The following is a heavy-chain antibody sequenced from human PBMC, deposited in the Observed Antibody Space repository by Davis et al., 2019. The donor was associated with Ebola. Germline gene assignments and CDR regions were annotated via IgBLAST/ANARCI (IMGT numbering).Heavy chain of an antibody. Sequence: PGGSLRLSCAASGITLSGYGMHWVRQAPGKGLEWVAVIWYDGSNKYYADSVKGRFTISRDISKNTLYLQMNSLRAEDTAVYYCAGGLWGDTDYWGQGTLVTVSS. CDR1: GITLSGYG. V-gene: IGHV3-33*01. D-gene: IGHD5-18*01. CDR2: IWYDGSNK. J-gene: IGHJ4*02. CDR3: AGGLWGDTDY.